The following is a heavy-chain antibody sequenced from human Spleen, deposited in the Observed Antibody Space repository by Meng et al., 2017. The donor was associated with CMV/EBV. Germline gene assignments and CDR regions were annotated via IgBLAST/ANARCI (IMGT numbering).Heavy chain of an antibody. CDR1: GFTFGRSW. J-gene: IGHJ4*02. Sequence: CAASGFTFGRSWMHWVRQAPGKGLVWVSRINSYGSSTTYADSVKGRFTISRDNAKNTLYLQMNDLRAEDTAVYYCARGATTAYDFDYWGQGTLVTVSS. D-gene: IGHD3-16*01. CDR2: INSYGSST. V-gene: IGHV3-74*01. CDR3: ARGATTAYDFDY.